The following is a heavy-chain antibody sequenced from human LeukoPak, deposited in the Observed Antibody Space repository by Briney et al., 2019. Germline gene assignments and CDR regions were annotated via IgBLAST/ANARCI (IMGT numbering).Heavy chain of an antibody. CDR2: IIPIFGTA. Sequence: ASVKVSCKASGGTFSSYAISWVRQAPGQGLEWMGGIIPIFGTANYAQKFQGRVTITADESTSTAYMELSSLRAEDTAVYYCARDKSAGADTGSSFYYWGQGALVTVSS. D-gene: IGHD3-10*01. V-gene: IGHV1-69*13. CDR3: ARDKSAGADTGSSFYY. CDR1: GGTFSSYA. J-gene: IGHJ4*02.